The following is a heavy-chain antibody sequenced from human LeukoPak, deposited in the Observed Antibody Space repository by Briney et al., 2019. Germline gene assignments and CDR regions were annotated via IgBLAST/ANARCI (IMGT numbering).Heavy chain of an antibody. V-gene: IGHV3-30*18. CDR3: AKLVLGSGHKDLDY. CDR1: GFTFSSYA. J-gene: IGHJ4*02. CDR2: ISYDGSNK. D-gene: IGHD3-16*01. Sequence: PGRSLRLSCAASGFTFSSYAMHWVRQAPGKGLEWVAVISYDGSNKYYADSVKGRFTISRDNSKNTLYLQMNSLRAEDTAVYYCAKLVLGSGHKDLDYWGQGTLVTVSS.